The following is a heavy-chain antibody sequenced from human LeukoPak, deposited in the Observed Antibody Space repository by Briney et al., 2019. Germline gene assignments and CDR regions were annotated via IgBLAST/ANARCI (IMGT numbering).Heavy chain of an antibody. CDR2: INHSGST. J-gene: IGHJ3*02. D-gene: IGHD6-13*01. CDR3: ARKGRGQQLVYLLDAFDI. CDR1: GASISSYY. V-gene: IGHV4-34*01. Sequence: PSETLSLTCTVSGASISSYYRSWIRQPPGKGLEWIGEINHSGSTNYNPSLKSRVTISVDTSKNQFSLKLSSVTAADTAVYYCARKGRGQQLVYLLDAFDIWGQGTMVTVSS.